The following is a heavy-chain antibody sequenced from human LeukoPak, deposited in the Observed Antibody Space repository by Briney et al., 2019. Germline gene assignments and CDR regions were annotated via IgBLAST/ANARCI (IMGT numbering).Heavy chain of an antibody. D-gene: IGHD5-18*01. Sequence: TGGSLRLSCAASGFTFSSYAMSWVRQAPGKGLEWVSDISGSGGSTYYADSVKGRFTISRDNSKNTLYLQMNSLRAEDTAVYYCAKAYQLWFVRARVYYFDYWGQGTLVTVSS. CDR3: AKAYQLWFVRARVYYFDY. V-gene: IGHV3-23*01. CDR1: GFTFSSYA. CDR2: ISGSGGST. J-gene: IGHJ4*02.